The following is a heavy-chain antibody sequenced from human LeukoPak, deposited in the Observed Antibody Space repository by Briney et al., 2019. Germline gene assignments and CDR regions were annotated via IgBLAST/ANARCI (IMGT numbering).Heavy chain of an antibody. CDR2: ISYDGSNK. V-gene: IGHV3-30*03. J-gene: IGHJ4*02. CDR3: AREYYDILTGSLSFDY. Sequence: GGSLRLSCAASGFTFSSYGMHWVRQAPGKGLEWVAVISYDGSNKYYADSVKGRFTISRDNSKNTLYLQMNSLRAEDTAVYYCAREYYDILTGSLSFDYWGQGTLVTVSS. D-gene: IGHD3-9*01. CDR1: GFTFSSYG.